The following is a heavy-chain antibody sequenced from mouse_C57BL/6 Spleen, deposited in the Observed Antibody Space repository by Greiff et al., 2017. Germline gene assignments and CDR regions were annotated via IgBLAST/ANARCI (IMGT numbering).Heavy chain of an antibody. D-gene: IGHD2-4*01. CDR1: GYTFTSYW. Sequence: QVQLQQPGAELVRPGSSVKLSCKASGYTFTSYWMAWVKQRPGQGLEWIGNIYPSDSETHYNQKFKDKATLTVDKSSSTAYMQLRSLTSEDSAVYDCARSSTMITTWLDYWGQGTTLTVSS. CDR2: IYPSDSET. CDR3: ARSSTMITTWLDY. J-gene: IGHJ2*01. V-gene: IGHV1-61*01.